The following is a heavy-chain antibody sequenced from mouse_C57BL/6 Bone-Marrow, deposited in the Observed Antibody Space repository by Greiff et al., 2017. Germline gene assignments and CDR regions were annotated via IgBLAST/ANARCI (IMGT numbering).Heavy chain of an antibody. D-gene: IGHD3-2*02. CDR3: ARIRQLRLEVDY. V-gene: IGHV1-81*01. Sequence: VKLVESGAELARPGASVKLSCKASGYTFTSYGISWVKQRTGQGLEWIGEIYPRSGNTYYNEKFKGKATLTADKSSSTAYMELRSLTSEDSAVYFCARIRQLRLEVDYWGQGTTLTVSS. CDR1: GYTFTSYG. CDR2: IYPRSGNT. J-gene: IGHJ2*01.